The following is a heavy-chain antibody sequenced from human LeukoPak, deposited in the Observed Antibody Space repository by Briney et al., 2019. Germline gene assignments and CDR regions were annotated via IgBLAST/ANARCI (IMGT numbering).Heavy chain of an antibody. D-gene: IGHD5-18*01. V-gene: IGHV4-59*01. CDR1: GGSISNYY. CDR3: ATRPPGQQWDPYFDY. CDR2: MHYSGST. J-gene: IGHJ4*02. Sequence: SETLSLICTVSGGSISNYYWSWIRQPPEKGLEWIGYMHYSGSTNYNPSLKSRVTISIDTSKNQLSLKLTSVTAADTAVYFCATRPPGQQWDPYFDYWGQGSLVTVSS.